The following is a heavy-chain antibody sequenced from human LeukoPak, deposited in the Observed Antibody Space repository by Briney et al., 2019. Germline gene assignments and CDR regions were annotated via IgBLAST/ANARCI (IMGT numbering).Heavy chain of an antibody. CDR1: AFTFSSYG. CDR3: AKIARYYDSSGYPDLDPFDI. D-gene: IGHD3-22*01. CDR2: FSGGGDTT. Sequence: GGSLRLSCAASAFTFSSYGMSWVRQAPGRGLEWVSAFSGGGDTTYYADSVRGRFTISRDNSRNTLYLQMNSLRAEDTAVYYCAKIARYYDSSGYPDLDPFDIWGQGTRVTVSS. V-gene: IGHV3-23*01. J-gene: IGHJ3*02.